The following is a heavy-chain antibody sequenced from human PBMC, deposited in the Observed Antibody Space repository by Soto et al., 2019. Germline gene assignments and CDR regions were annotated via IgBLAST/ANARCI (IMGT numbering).Heavy chain of an antibody. D-gene: IGHD3-9*01. CDR3: ARQPRILTGYSGHFAY. CDR2: IYYSGST. J-gene: IGHJ4*02. CDR1: GGSISSSSYY. V-gene: IGHV4-39*01. Sequence: SETLSLTCTVSGGSISSSSYYWGWIRQPPGKGLEWIGSIYYSGSTYYNPSLKSRVTISVDTPKNQFSLKLSSVTAADTAVYYCARQPRILTGYSGHFAYWGQGTLVTVSS.